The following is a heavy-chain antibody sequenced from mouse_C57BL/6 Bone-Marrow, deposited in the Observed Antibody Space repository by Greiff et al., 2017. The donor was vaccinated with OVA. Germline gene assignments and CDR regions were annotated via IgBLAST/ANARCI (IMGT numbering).Heavy chain of an antibody. CDR2: IWGVGST. CDR1: GFSLTSYG. V-gene: IGHV2-6*01. J-gene: IGHJ4*01. CDR3: ASDSLGAMDY. Sequence: VMLVESGPGLVAPSQSLSITCTVSGFSLTSYGVDWVRQSPGKGLEWLGVIWGVGSTNYNSALKSRLSISKDNSKSQVFLKMNSLQTDDTAMYYCASDSLGAMDYWGQGTSVTVSS.